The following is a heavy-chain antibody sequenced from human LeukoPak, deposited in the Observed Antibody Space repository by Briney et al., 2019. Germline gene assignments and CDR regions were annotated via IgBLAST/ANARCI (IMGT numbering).Heavy chain of an antibody. V-gene: IGHV3-21*01. J-gene: IGHJ5*02. CDR2: ISSRSSYI. D-gene: IGHD3-10*01. CDR3: AKDLIWFGESNWFDP. Sequence: GGSLRLSCAASGFTFSTYTMNWVRQAPGKGLEWVSSISSRSSYIYYADSVKGRFTISRDNSKNTLYLQMNSLRAEDTAVYYCAKDLIWFGESNWFDPWGQGTLVTVSS. CDR1: GFTFSTYT.